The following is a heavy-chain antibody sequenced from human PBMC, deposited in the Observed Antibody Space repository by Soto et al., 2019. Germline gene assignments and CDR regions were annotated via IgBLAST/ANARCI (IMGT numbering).Heavy chain of an antibody. D-gene: IGHD2-15*01. Sequence: ASVKVSCKASGNTLTTDYVHWVRQAPGQGLEWMGVINPSDGGTSYAQKFQGRVTMTRDTSTSTVYMELSSLRSEDTAMYYCTRRGYCSGGSCPLCFDYWGQGNLVTVSS. V-gene: IGHV1-46*03. J-gene: IGHJ4*02. CDR3: TRRGYCSGGSCPLCFDY. CDR1: GNTLTTDY. CDR2: INPSDGGT.